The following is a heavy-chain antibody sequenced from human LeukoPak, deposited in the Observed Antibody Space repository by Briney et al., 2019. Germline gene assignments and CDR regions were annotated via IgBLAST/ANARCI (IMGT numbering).Heavy chain of an antibody. J-gene: IGHJ5*02. D-gene: IGHD6-19*01. Sequence: ASVKVSCKASGYTFIGYYMHWVRQAPGQGLEWMGWINPNSGGTNYAQKFQGRVTMTRDTSISTAYMELSRLRSDDTAVYYCARDRVVAGLTLKPEFDPWGQGTLVTVSS. V-gene: IGHV1-2*02. CDR2: INPNSGGT. CDR3: ARDRVVAGLTLKPEFDP. CDR1: GYTFIGYY.